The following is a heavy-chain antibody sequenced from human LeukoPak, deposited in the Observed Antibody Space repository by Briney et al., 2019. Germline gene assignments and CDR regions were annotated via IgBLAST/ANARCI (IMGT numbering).Heavy chain of an antibody. Sequence: SQTLSLTCTVSGGSISSGGYYWSWIRQPPGKGLEWIGYTYHSGSTYYNPSLKSRVTISVDRSKNQFSLKLSSVTAADTAVYYCARGGGIAAPLDYWGQGTLVTVSS. V-gene: IGHV4-30-2*01. CDR1: GGSISSGGYY. D-gene: IGHD6-13*01. CDR2: TYHSGST. CDR3: ARGGGIAAPLDY. J-gene: IGHJ4*02.